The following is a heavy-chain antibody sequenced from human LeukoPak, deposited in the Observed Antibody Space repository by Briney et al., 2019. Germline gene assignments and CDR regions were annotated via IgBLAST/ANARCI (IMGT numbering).Heavy chain of an antibody. D-gene: IGHD2-2*01. CDR3: ARQVGGYCSSTSCFWFDP. CDR2: INPNSGGT. Sequence: ASVTVSCKASGYTFTGYYMHWVRQAPGQELEWMGRINPNSGGTNYAQKFQGRVTMTRDTSISTAYMELSRLRSDDTAVYYCARQVGGYCSSTSCFWFDPWGQGTLVTVSS. J-gene: IGHJ5*02. CDR1: GYTFTGYY. V-gene: IGHV1-2*06.